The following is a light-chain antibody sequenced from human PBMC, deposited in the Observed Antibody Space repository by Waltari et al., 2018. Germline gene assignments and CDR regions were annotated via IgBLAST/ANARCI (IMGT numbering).Light chain of an antibody. CDR2: KAS. V-gene: IGKV1-12*01. J-gene: IGKJ1*01. CDR3: RQYNSAPRT. CDR1: QGISTW. Sequence: DIQMTQSPSSLSAFVGDRVTITCRASQGISTWLAWYQQKPGKAPKLLISKASSLQSGVPSRFSGSGSGTDFTLTISSLQTEDFATYYCRQYNSAPRTFGQGTKVEIK.